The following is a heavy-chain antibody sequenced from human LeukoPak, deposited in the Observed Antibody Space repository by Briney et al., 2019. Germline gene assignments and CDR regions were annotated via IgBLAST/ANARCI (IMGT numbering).Heavy chain of an antibody. D-gene: IGHD4-11*01. V-gene: IGHV3-48*03. J-gene: IGHJ4*02. CDR3: ARDSNYSTDFDY. Sequence: GGSLRLSCAASGFTFSSYEMNWVRQAPGKGLEWVSYISSSGSTIYYADSVKSRFTISRDNAKNSLYLQMNSLRAEDTAVYYCARDSNYSTDFDYWGQGTLVTVSS. CDR2: ISSSGSTI. CDR1: GFTFSSYE.